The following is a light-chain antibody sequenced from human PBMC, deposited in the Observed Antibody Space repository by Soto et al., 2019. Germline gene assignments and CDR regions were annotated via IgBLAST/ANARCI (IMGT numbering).Light chain of an antibody. J-gene: IGKJ5*01. CDR3: QLYGISPQ. CDR2: ASS. CDR1: QTSGSNF. Sequence: IVFTQSPCTLSLSPVERATLSCNTSQTSGSNFLAWYQHKPGQAPRLLIYASSNRATGIPDRFSGSASGPDFTLTINRLEPEDFAVYYCQLYGISPQFGQGTRLEIK. V-gene: IGKV3-20*01.